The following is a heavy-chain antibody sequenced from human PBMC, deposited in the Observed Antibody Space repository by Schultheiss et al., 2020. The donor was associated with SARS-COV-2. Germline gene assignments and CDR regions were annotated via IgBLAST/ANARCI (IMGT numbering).Heavy chain of an antibody. D-gene: IGHD6-13*01. V-gene: IGHV3-15*01. CDR3: TIRIATPFDY. Sequence: GGSLRLSCAASELSVNNNHMIWVRQAPGKGLEWVGRIKSKTDGGTTDYAAPVKGRFTISRDDSKNTLYLQMNSLKTEDTAVYYCTIRIATPFDYWGQGTLVTVSS. CDR1: ELSVNNNH. CDR2: IKSKTDGGTT. J-gene: IGHJ4*02.